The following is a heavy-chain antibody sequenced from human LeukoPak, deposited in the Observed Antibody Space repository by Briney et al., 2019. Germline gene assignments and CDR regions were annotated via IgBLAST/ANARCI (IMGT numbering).Heavy chain of an antibody. J-gene: IGHJ4*02. Sequence: AGGSLRLSCVASGFTVSSNYMSWVRQAPGKGLEWVSVIYSGGSTYYADSVKGRFTTSRDNSKNTASLQMNSLRAEDTATYYCASEDSRFDYWGQGTLVTVSS. CDR3: ASEDSRFDY. D-gene: IGHD5-18*01. CDR1: GFTVSSNY. V-gene: IGHV3-53*01. CDR2: IYSGGST.